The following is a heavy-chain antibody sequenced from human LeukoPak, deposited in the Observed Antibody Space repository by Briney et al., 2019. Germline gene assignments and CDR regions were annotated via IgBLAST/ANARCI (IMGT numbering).Heavy chain of an antibody. CDR3: ARRVSSSSGDFDY. CDR2: IYPGDSDT. D-gene: IGHD6-6*01. CDR1: GYSFTSYW. Sequence: GESLKISCKGSGYSFTSYWIGWVRQMPGEGLEWMGIIYPGDSDTRYSPSFQGQVTISADKSISTAYLQWSSLKASDTAVYYCARRVSSSSGDFDYWGQGTLVTVSS. V-gene: IGHV5-51*01. J-gene: IGHJ4*02.